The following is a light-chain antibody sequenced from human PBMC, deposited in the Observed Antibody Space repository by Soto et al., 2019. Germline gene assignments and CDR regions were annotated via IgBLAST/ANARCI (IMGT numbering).Light chain of an antibody. CDR1: QSVSSGS. V-gene: IGKV3-20*01. Sequence: EIVLTQSPGTLSLSPGERATLSCRASQSVSSGSFAWFRQKPGQAPRLLIYGASRRASGIPDRFSGSGSGTDFTLTITRLEPEDFAVYYCQQYGTSPLTFGGGTKVEIK. CDR2: GAS. CDR3: QQYGTSPLT. J-gene: IGKJ4*01.